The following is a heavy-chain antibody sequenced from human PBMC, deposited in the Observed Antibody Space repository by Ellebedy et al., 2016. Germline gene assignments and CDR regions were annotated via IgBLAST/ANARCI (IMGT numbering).Heavy chain of an antibody. CDR2: IYYSGST. CDR3: ARRGYCSGGSCYLFDY. Sequence: SETLSLXXTVSGGSISSYYWSWIRQPPGKGLEWIGYIYYSGSTNYNPSLKSRVTISVDTSKNQFSLKLSSVTAADTAVYYCARRGYCSGGSCYLFDYWGQGTLVTVSS. D-gene: IGHD2-15*01. V-gene: IGHV4-59*08. J-gene: IGHJ4*02. CDR1: GGSISSYY.